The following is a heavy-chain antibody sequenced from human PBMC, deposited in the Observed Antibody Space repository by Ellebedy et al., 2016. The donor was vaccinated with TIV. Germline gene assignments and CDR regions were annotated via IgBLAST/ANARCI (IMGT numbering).Heavy chain of an antibody. D-gene: IGHD6-13*01. J-gene: IGHJ4*02. CDR2: ISSSGTYI. CDR3: PRASYSSSWYGFKDFDY. CDR1: GFTFSSYD. V-gene: IGHV3-21*01. Sequence: GESLKISCAASGFTFSSYDMDWVRQAPGKGLEWVSSISSSGTYIYYANSVKGRFTISRDNAWDSLYLQMNSLRAEDTAVYYCPRASYSSSWYGFKDFDYWGQGTLVTVSS.